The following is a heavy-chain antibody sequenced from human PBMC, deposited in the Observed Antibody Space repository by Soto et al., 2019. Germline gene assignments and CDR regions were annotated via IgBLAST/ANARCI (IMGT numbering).Heavy chain of an antibody. CDR2: IYYSGST. Sequence: QVQLQESGPGLVKPSETLSLTCTVSGGSVSSGSYYWSWIRQPPGKGLEWIGYIYYSGSTNYNPSLKCRVTISVDTSKNQFSLKLSSVTDADTAVYYCARDHRSGVVDRTLERAGIDLWGRGTLVTVSS. D-gene: IGHD1-1*01. CDR1: GGSVSSGSYY. CDR3: ARDHRSGVVDRTLERAGIDL. J-gene: IGHJ2*01. V-gene: IGHV4-61*01.